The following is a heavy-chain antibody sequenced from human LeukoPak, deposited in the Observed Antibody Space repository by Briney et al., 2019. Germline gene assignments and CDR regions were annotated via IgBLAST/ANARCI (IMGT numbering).Heavy chain of an antibody. D-gene: IGHD3-22*01. CDR3: ASHYYYDSSGYYLDAFDI. V-gene: IGHV1-2*02. Sequence: ASVKVSCKASGYTFISYYMHWVRQAPGQGLEWMGWINPNSGGTNYAQKFQGRVTMTRDTSISTAYMELSRLRSDDTAVYYCASHYYYDSSGYYLDAFDIWGQGTMVTVSS. J-gene: IGHJ3*02. CDR2: INPNSGGT. CDR1: GYTFISYY.